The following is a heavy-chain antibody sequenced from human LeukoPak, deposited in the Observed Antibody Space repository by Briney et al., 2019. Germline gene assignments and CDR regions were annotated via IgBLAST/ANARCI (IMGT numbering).Heavy chain of an antibody. CDR1: GFTFSGSA. Sequence: GGSLRLSCAASGFTFSGSAMHWVRQASGKGLEWVGRIRSKANSYATAYAASVKGRFTISRDDSKNTAYLQMNSLKTEDTAVYYCTRHSCSSTSCYDYWGQGTLVTASS. CDR2: IRSKANSYAT. V-gene: IGHV3-73*01. CDR3: TRHSCSSTSCYDY. D-gene: IGHD2-2*01. J-gene: IGHJ4*02.